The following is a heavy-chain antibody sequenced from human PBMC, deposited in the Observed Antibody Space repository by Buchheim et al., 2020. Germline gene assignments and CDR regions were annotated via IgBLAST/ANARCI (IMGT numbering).Heavy chain of an antibody. J-gene: IGHJ4*02. CDR2: ISYDGSNK. CDR3: ARSCSGGSCYPVAYFDY. CDR1: GFTFSSYA. Sequence: QVQLVESGGGVVQPGRSLRLSCAASGFTFSSYAMHWVRQAPGKGLEWVAVISYDGSNKYYADSVRGRFTISRDNSKNTLYLQMNSLRAEDTAVYYFARSCSGGSCYPVAYFDYWGQETL. D-gene: IGHD2-15*01. V-gene: IGHV3-30-3*01.